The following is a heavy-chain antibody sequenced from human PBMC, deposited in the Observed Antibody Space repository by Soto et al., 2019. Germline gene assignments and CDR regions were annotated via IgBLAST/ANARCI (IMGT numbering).Heavy chain of an antibody. Sequence: PSETLSLTCTVSGGSVSSGSYYWSWIRQPPGKGLEWIGYIYYSGSTNYNPSLKSRVTISVDTSKNQCSLKLSSVTAADTAVYYCAREGIVGATEGFDYWGQGTLVTVS. CDR2: IYYSGST. V-gene: IGHV4-61*01. J-gene: IGHJ4*02. D-gene: IGHD1-26*01. CDR1: GGSVSSGSYY. CDR3: AREGIVGATEGFDY.